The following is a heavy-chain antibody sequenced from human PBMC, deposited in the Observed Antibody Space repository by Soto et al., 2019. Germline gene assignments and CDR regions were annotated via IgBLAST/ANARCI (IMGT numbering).Heavy chain of an antibody. Sequence: ASVDVSCEASGYSVTGYYMHWVRQAPGQGLEWMGWINPNSGGTNYAQKFQGWVTMTRDTSISTAYMELSRLRSDDTAVYYCASAAGTTAAFDIWGQGTIVTVS. J-gene: IGHJ3*02. D-gene: IGHD6-13*01. CDR1: GYSVTGYY. CDR3: ASAAGTTAAFDI. V-gene: IGHV1-2*04. CDR2: INPNSGGT.